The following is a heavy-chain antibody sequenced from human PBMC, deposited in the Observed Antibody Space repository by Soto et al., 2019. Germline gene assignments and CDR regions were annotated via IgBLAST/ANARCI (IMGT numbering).Heavy chain of an antibody. CDR2: INPNSGGT. CDR1: GYTFTGYY. J-gene: IGHJ4*02. V-gene: IGHV1-2*02. CDR3: ARVLSLAGGAWSQPRTAFDY. D-gene: IGHD3-16*01. Sequence: ASVKVSCKASGYTFTGYYMHWVRQAPGQGLEWMGWINPNSGGTNYAQKFQGRVTMTRDTSISTAYMELSRLRSDDTAVYYCARVLSLAGGAWSQPRTAFDYWGQGTLVTVSS.